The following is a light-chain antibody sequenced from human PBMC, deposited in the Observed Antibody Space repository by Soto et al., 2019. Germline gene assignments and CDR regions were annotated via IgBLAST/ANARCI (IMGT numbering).Light chain of an antibody. CDR2: GAS. CDR3: QQYGSSPGA. CDR1: QSVSSSY. Sequence: EFVLTQSPGTLSLSPGERATLTCRASQSVSSSYLAWYQQKPGQAPRLLIYGASSRATGIPDRFSGSGSGTDFTLTISSLEPEDFAVYYCQQYGSSPGAFGQGTKVDIK. J-gene: IGKJ1*01. V-gene: IGKV3-20*01.